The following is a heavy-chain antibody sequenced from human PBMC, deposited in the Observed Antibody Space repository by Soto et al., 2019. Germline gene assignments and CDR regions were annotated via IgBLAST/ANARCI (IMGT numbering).Heavy chain of an antibody. CDR3: ALDLSYEFAY. CDR1: GFIFTSYS. D-gene: IGHD1-26*01. Sequence: EVQLVESGGGLVQPGGSLRLSCAASGFIFTSYSMNWVRQAPGKGLEWLSYIRIDSNHIGYADSVRGRFTISIDIAKKILYLHMNSLRDDDTAGYYCALDLSYEFAYWGQGTLVPVSS. J-gene: IGHJ4*02. CDR2: IRIDSNHI. V-gene: IGHV3-48*02.